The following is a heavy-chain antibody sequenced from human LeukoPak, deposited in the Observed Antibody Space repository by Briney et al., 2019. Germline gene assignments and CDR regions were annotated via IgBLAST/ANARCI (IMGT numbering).Heavy chain of an antibody. CDR2: INYSGNT. J-gene: IGHJ5*02. V-gene: IGHV4-59*01. Sequence: SETLSLTCTVSGGSISSYYWSWIRQPPGKGLEWIGYINYSGNTNYNPSLKSRVTISVDTSKNQFSLKLASVTAADTAVYYCARGGIAARPGVWFDPWGQGTLVTVSS. CDR1: GGSISSYY. D-gene: IGHD6-6*01. CDR3: ARGGIAARPGVWFDP.